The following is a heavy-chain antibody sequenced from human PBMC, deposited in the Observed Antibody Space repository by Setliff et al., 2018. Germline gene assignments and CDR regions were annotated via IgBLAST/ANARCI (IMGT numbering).Heavy chain of an antibody. V-gene: IGHV4-4*07. D-gene: IGHD3-10*01. CDR2: IYTSGST. J-gene: IGHJ4*02. CDR3: AREPATYYYGSGPTLYYFDY. Sequence: SETLSLTCTVSGGSISSYYWSWIRQPAGKGLEWIGRIYTSGSTNYNPSLKSRVTISVDTSKNQFSLKLSSVTAADTAVYYCAREPATYYYGSGPTLYYFDYWGQGTLVTVS. CDR1: GGSISSYY.